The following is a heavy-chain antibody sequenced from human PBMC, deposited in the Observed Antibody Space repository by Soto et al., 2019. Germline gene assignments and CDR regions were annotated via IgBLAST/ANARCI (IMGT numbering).Heavy chain of an antibody. CDR3: ARMGDVPYYYYGMDV. J-gene: IGHJ6*02. V-gene: IGHV1-18*01. CDR2: INAYNGDT. CDR1: GYTFTSYG. Sequence: QVQLVQSGAEVKKPGASVKVSCKASGYTFTSYGFSWVRQAPGQGLEWMGWINAYNGDTNYAQNLQGRVTMTTDTSTHTAYMELRSLRSDDTAVCYCARMGDVPYYYYGMDVWGQGTTVTVSS. D-gene: IGHD3-16*01.